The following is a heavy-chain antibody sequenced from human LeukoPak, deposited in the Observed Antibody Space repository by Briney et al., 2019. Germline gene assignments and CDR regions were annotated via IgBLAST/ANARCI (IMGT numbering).Heavy chain of an antibody. CDR1: GFTFNAYD. CDR3: ARDPRFP. CDR2: ISSSSSYI. Sequence: NSGGSLRLSCAASGFTFNAYDMTWVRQAPGKGLEWVSSISSSSSYIYYADSVKGRFTISRDNAKNSLYLQMNSLRAEDTAVYYCARDPRFPWGQGTLVTVSS. J-gene: IGHJ5*02. V-gene: IGHV3-21*01.